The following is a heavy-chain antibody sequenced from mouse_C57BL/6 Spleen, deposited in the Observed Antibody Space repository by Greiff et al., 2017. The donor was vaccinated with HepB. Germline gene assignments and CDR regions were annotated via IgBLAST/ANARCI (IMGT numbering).Heavy chain of an antibody. V-gene: IGHV1-22*01. Sequence: EVKLMESGPELVKPGASVKMSCKASGYTFTDYNMHWVKQSHGKSLEWIGYINPNNGGTSYNQKFKGKATLTVNKSSSTAYMELRSLTSEDSAVYYCARRSTVVPPWFAYWGQGTLVTVSA. CDR3: ARRSTVVPPWFAY. D-gene: IGHD1-1*01. CDR1: GYTFTDYN. J-gene: IGHJ3*01. CDR2: INPNNGGT.